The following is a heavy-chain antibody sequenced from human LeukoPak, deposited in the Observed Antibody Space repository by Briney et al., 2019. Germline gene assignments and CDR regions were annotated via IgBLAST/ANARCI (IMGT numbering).Heavy chain of an antibody. J-gene: IGHJ3*02. V-gene: IGHV4-59*01. CDR3: AAQGSSWDAFDI. CDR2: IHSSGST. Sequence: SETLSLTCSVSGAPISSYYWSWIRQPPGKRLEWIGYIHSSGSTNYSPSLKSRVTISVDTSKNQFSLKLSSLTAADTAVYYCAAQGSSWDAFDIWGRGTMVTVSS. D-gene: IGHD6-13*01. CDR1: GAPISSYY.